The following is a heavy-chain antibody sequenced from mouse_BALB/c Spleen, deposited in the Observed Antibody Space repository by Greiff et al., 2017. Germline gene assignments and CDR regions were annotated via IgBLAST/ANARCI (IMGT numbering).Heavy chain of an antibody. V-gene: IGHV2-9*02. CDR2: IWAGGST. D-gene: IGHD2-4*01. Sequence: QVQLQQSGPGLVAPSQSLSITYTVSGFSLTSYGVHWVRQPPGKGLEWLGVIWAGGSTNYNSALMSRLSISKDNSKSQVFLKMNSLQTDDTAMYYCARERRDYAYAMDYWGQGTSVTVSS. CDR1: GFSLTSYG. CDR3: ARERRDYAYAMDY. J-gene: IGHJ4*01.